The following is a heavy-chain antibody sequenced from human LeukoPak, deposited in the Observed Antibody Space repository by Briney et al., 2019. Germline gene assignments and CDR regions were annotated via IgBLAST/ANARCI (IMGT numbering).Heavy chain of an antibody. D-gene: IGHD1-1*01. CDR3: ARERSWNGPLDY. Sequence: PGGSLRLSCAASGFIFSDSTMHWVRQAPGKGLEWVAAASFHGSNTYYADSMKGRFTISRDNSKNTVYLQMNSLRTEDTAVYYCARERSWNGPLDYWGQGTLVIVSS. CDR1: GFIFSDST. V-gene: IGHV3-30*04. CDR2: ASFHGSNT. J-gene: IGHJ4*02.